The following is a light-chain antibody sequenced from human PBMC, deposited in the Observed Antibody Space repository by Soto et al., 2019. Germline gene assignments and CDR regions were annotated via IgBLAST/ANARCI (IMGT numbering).Light chain of an antibody. J-gene: IGKJ2*01. Sequence: AIRMTQFPSSLSASVGDRVTITCRASQGIRNDLGWYQQKSGRAPKLLIFGASTLQSGVPSRFSGSGSGTDFTLTISSLQPEDFPTYYCLHDFNYPYTFGQGTKVESK. CDR1: QGIRND. V-gene: IGKV1-6*01. CDR2: GAS. CDR3: LHDFNYPYT.